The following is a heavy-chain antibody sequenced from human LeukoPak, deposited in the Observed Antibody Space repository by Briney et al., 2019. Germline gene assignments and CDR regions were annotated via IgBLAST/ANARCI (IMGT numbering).Heavy chain of an antibody. CDR3: VRGFSAGY. D-gene: IGHD4/OR15-4a*01. CDR2: IKEDGSEK. V-gene: IGHV3-7*04. Sequence: GGSLRLSCAASEITFSNYWMSWVRQAPGKGLEWVANIKEDGSEKYFADSVKGRFTISRDNAKNSLYLQMNSLRTEDTALYYCVRGFSAGYWGQGTLVTVPS. CDR1: EITFSNYW. J-gene: IGHJ4*02.